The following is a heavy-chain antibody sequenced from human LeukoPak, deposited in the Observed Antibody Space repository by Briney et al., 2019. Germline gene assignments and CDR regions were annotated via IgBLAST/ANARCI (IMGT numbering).Heavy chain of an antibody. CDR2: IKQDGSEK. Sequence: GGSLRLSCAASGFTFSSYWMSWVRQAPGKGLEWVANIKQDGSEKYYVDSVKGRFTISRDNAKNSMYLQMNSLRAEDTAVYYCARERRARDYYYMDVWGKGTTVTVSS. V-gene: IGHV3-7*01. CDR3: ARERRARDYYYMDV. J-gene: IGHJ6*03. CDR1: GFTFSSYW.